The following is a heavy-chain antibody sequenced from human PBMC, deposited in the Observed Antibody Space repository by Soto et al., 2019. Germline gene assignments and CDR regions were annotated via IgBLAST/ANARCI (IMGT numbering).Heavy chain of an antibody. J-gene: IGHJ3*02. Sequence: GGSLGLACAASGFTFSSYAVSGVRHAPGKGLEWVSAISGSGGSTYYADSVKGRFTISRDNSKNTLYLQMNSLRAEDTAVYYCAKGKPYQPLLDAFDIWGQGTMVTVSS. CDR2: ISGSGGST. V-gene: IGHV3-23*01. CDR1: GFTFSSYA. D-gene: IGHD2-2*01. CDR3: AKGKPYQPLLDAFDI.